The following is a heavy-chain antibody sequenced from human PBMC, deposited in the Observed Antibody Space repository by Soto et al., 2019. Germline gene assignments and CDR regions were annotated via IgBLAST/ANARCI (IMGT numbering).Heavy chain of an antibody. J-gene: IGHJ4*02. D-gene: IGHD2-2*01. V-gene: IGHV4-59*01. CDR1: GGSISSYY. CDR2: IYYSGST. CDR3: AQSTGWPGFDF. Sequence: SETLSLTCTVSGGSISSYYWSWIRQPPGKGLEWIGYIYYSGSTNYNPSLKSRVTISVDTSKNQFSLKLSSVTAADTAVYYCAQSTGWPGFDFWGQGVLVTVSS.